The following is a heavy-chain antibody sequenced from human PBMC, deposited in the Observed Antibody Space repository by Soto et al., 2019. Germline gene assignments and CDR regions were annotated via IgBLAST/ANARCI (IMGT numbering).Heavy chain of an antibody. CDR1: GGSFSGYY. V-gene: IGHV4-34*01. CDR3: ARGMKFHRHHLDS. J-gene: IGHJ4*02. Sequence: QVQLQQWGAGLLKPSETLSLTCAVYGGSFSGYYWSWIRQPPGKGLEWIGEINHSGSTNYNPSLKSRVTISVDTSKNQFSLKLSSVTAADTAVYYCARGMKFHRHHLDSWGQGTLVTVSS. CDR2: INHSGST.